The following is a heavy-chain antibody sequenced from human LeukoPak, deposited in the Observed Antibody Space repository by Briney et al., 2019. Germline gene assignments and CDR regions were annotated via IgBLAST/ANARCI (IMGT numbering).Heavy chain of an antibody. CDR3: ARVGSGYGKYYFDY. D-gene: IGHD5-12*01. Sequence: PSETLSLTCTVSGGSISSYYWSWIRQPPGKGLEWIGYIYYSGSTNYNPSLKSRVTISVDTSKNQFSLKLSSVTAADTAVYYCARVGSGYGKYYFDYWGQGTLVTVSS. V-gene: IGHV4-59*01. J-gene: IGHJ4*02. CDR2: IYYSGST. CDR1: GGSISSYY.